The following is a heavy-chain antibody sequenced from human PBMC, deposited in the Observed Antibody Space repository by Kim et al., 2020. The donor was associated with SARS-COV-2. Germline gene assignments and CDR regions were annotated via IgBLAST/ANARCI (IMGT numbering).Heavy chain of an antibody. CDR2: IYYSGST. V-gene: IGHV4-39*07. J-gene: IGHJ6*02. D-gene: IGHD3-10*01. CDR1: GGSISSSSYY. CDR3: ARDGASMVRGLRYGMDV. Sequence: SETLSLTCTVSGGSISSSSYYWGWIRQPPGKGLEWIGSIYYSGSTYYNPSLKSRVTISVDTSKNQFSLKLSSVTAADTAVYYCARDGASMVRGLRYGMDVWGQGATVTVCS.